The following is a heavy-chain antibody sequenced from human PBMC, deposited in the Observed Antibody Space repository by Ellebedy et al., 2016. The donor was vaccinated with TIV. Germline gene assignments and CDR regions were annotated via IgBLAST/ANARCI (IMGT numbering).Heavy chain of an antibody. J-gene: IGHJ4*02. CDR2: IGGDGEST. CDR3: ATDEGIY. D-gene: IGHD3-10*01. CDR1: GFPFSRNA. Sequence: GESLKISCAASGFPFSRNAMGWVRQAPGKGLEWVSSIGGDGESTHYADSVKGRFTISRDTSKNMLYLQMNGLRVEDTAVYYCATDEGIYWGQGTLVTVSS. V-gene: IGHV3-23*01.